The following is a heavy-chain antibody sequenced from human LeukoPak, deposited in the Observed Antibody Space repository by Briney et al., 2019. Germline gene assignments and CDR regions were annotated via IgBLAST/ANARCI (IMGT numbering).Heavy chain of an antibody. CDR1: GGTFSSYA. D-gene: IGHD6-13*01. J-gene: IGHJ3*02. CDR3: ARATSSSWLSAFDI. Sequence: ASVKVSCKASGGTFSSYAISWVRQAPGQGLEWMGWISAYNGNTNYAQKLQGRVTMTTDTSTSTAYMELRSLRSDDTAVYYCARATSSSWLSAFDIWGQGTMVTVSS. CDR2: ISAYNGNT. V-gene: IGHV1-18*01.